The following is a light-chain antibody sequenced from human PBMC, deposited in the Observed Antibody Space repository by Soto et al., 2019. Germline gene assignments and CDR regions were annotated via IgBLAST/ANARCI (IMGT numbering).Light chain of an antibody. Sequence: QSVLTQHASVSGSPGQSITLSCTGISSDVGYYNYVSWYQQHPGKAPKLMIYEVSNRPSGFSNRCSGSQSAIMDLLTISWLQAEDEAEYYCCSSAGRRILSWVVGGGTKVTVL. CDR3: CSSAGRRILSWV. CDR1: SSDVGYYNY. J-gene: IGLJ3*02. V-gene: IGLV2-14*01. CDR2: EVS.